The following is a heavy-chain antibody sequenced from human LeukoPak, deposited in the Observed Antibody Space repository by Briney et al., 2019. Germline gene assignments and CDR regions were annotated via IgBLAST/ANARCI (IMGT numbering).Heavy chain of an antibody. D-gene: IGHD3-22*01. CDR3: AKETSAYDSSGYFDY. CDR1: GITFSIYA. CDR2: ISGSGGST. J-gene: IGHJ4*02. V-gene: IGHV3-23*01. Sequence: AGGSLRLSCGASGITFSIYAMSWVRQAPGKGLEWVSVISGSGGSTHYADSVKGRFTIARDNSKNTLYLQMNSLRAEDTAVYYCAKETSAYDSSGYFDYWGQGTLVTVSS.